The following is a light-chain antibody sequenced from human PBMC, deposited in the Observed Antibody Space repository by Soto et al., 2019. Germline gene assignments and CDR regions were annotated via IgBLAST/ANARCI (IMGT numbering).Light chain of an antibody. Sequence: DIQMTQSPSSLSASAGDRVTITCRASQAISNYLAWYQQKPGKVPKLLIYATSSLQSGVPSRFSGSGSGTDVILTISSLQHEDVATYYCQKYNTVPWTFGQGTKVEIK. CDR2: ATS. V-gene: IGKV1-27*01. CDR3: QKYNTVPWT. CDR1: QAISNY. J-gene: IGKJ1*01.